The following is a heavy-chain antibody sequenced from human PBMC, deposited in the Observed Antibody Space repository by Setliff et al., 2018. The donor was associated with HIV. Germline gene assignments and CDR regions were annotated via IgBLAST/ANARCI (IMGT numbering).Heavy chain of an antibody. V-gene: IGHV4-61*01. J-gene: IGHJ4*02. CDR3: ASELQGHSSSWPNY. CDR1: GGSVSSGSYY. Sequence: PSETLSLTCTVSGGSVSSGSYYWSWIRQPPGKGLEWIGYIYYSGSTKHNPSLKSRVTISLDTSKNQFSLKLTSVTAADTAVYYCASELQGHSSSWPNYWGQGTLVTVSS. D-gene: IGHD6-13*01. CDR2: IYYSGST.